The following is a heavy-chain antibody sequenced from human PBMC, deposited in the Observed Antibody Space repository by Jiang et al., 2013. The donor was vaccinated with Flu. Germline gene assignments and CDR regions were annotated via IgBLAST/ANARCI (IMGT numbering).Heavy chain of an antibody. CDR1: GYSFTTYW. CDR3: ARIYCSGGSCYLGPDY. J-gene: IGHJ4*02. D-gene: IGHD2-15*01. V-gene: IGHV5-10-1*01. CDR2: IDPSDSYS. Sequence: SLRISCKGSGYSFTTYWITWVRQMPGKALEWMGRIDPSDSYSNYSPSFQGHVTMSVDKSISTAYLQWSSLKASDTAMYYCARIYCSGGSCYLGPDYWGQGTLVTVSS.